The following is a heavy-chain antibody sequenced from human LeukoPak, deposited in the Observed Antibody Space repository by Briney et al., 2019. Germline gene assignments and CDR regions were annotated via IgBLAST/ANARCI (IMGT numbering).Heavy chain of an antibody. Sequence: GGSLRLSCAASGFTFSSYAMNWVRQAPGKGLEWVANIKQDGSEKYYVDSVKGRFTISRDNAKNSLYLQMNSLRAEDTAVYYCARPTFFDSYGYAYWGQGTLVTVSS. CDR2: IKQDGSEK. V-gene: IGHV3-7*01. CDR1: GFTFSSYA. D-gene: IGHD5-18*01. J-gene: IGHJ4*02. CDR3: ARPTFFDSYGYAY.